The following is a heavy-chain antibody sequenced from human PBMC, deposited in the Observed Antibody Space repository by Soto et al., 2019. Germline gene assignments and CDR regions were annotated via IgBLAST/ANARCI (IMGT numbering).Heavy chain of an antibody. V-gene: IGHV3-7*01. Sequence: GGSLRLSCAASGFTFSSYWMSWVRQAPGKGLEWVANIKQDGSEKYYVDSVKGRFTISRDNAKNSLYLQMNSLRAEDTAVYYCASRIEPYCSGGSCYSMGAFDIWGQGTMVTVSS. CDR2: IKQDGSEK. J-gene: IGHJ3*02. CDR1: GFTFSSYW. D-gene: IGHD2-15*01. CDR3: ASRIEPYCSGGSCYSMGAFDI.